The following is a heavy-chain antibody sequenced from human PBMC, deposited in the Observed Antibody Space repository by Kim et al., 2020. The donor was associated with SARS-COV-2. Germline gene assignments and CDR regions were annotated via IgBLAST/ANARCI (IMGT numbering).Heavy chain of an antibody. CDR2: IYSGGST. D-gene: IGHD3-22*01. CDR1: GFTVSSNY. J-gene: IGHJ4*02. Sequence: GGSLRLSCAASGFTVSSNYMSWVRQAPGKGLEWVSVIYSGGSTYYADSVKGRFTISRDNSKNTLYLQMNSLRAEDTAVYYCARVEYSSGYKYYFDYWGQGTLVTVSS. CDR3: ARVEYSSGYKYYFDY. V-gene: IGHV3-53*01.